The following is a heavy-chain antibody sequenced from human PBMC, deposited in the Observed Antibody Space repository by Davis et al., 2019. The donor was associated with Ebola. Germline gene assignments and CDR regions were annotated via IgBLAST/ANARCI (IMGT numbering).Heavy chain of an antibody. J-gene: IGHJ4*02. D-gene: IGHD2-2*01. V-gene: IGHV1-18*01. CDR3: ARDGAEALVVPAAPDY. CDR2: ISGYNGDR. CDR1: GYSFGRYG. Sequence: ASVKVSCKASGYSFGRYGISWVRQAPGQGLEWMGWISGYNGDRVYAQRLQGRVTMTTDTSTSTAYIGLSSLRSDDTAIYYCARDGAEALVVPAAPDYWGQGTLVTVSS.